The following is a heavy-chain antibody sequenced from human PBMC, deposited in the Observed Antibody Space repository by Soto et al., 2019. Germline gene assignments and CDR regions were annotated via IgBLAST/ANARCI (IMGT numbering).Heavy chain of an antibody. V-gene: IGHV1-18*01. D-gene: IGHD3-3*01. CDR3: GRHNFYYVFWSGYPH. J-gene: IGHJ4*02. Sequence: GASVKVSCKASGYTFTSYGISWVRQAPGQGLEWMGWISAYNGNTNYAQKLQGRVTMTTDTSTSTAYMELRSLRSDDTAVYYCGRHNFYYVFWSGYPHGGQEPLVTVSS. CDR2: ISAYNGNT. CDR1: GYTFTSYG.